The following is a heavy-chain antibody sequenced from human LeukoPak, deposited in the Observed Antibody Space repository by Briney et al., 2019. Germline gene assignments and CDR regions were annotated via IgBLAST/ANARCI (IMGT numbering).Heavy chain of an antibody. J-gene: IGHJ4*02. D-gene: IGHD3-3*01. Sequence: SETLSLTCTVSGGSIIGYYWNWIRQPPGKGLDWIGYIYHSGSTNYNPSLKSRVTISVDTSKTQISLKLRAVTAADTAVYHCARSRVWSDYWGYFDYWGQGTLVTVSS. CDR3: ARSRVWSDYWGYFDY. CDR2: IYHSGST. V-gene: IGHV4-59*01. CDR1: GGSIIGYY.